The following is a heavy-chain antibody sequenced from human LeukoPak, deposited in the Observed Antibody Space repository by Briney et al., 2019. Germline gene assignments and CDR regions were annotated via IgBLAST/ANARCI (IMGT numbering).Heavy chain of an antibody. CDR3: AKENCSGGSCYSGDAFDI. D-gene: IGHD2-15*01. Sequence: PWGSLRLSCAASGFTFSSYAMHWVRQAPGKGLEWVAVISYDGSNKYYADSVKGRFTISRDNAKNSLYLQMNSLRAEDTALYYCAKENCSGGSCYSGDAFDIWGQGTMVTVSS. CDR2: ISYDGSNK. J-gene: IGHJ3*02. CDR1: GFTFSSYA. V-gene: IGHV3-30-3*02.